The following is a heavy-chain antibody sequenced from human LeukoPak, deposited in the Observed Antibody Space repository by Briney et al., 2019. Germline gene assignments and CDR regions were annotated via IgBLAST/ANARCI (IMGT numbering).Heavy chain of an antibody. CDR3: ATDLACSSTSCYLTNY. CDR1: GYTLTELS. CDR2: FDPEDGET. D-gene: IGHD2-2*01. V-gene: IGHV1-24*01. Sequence: ASVKVSCKVSGYTLTELSMHWVRQAPGKGLEWMGGFDPEDGETIYAQKFQGRVTKTEDTSTDTAYMELSSLRSEDTAVYYCATDLACSSTSCYLTNYWGQGTLVTVSS. J-gene: IGHJ4*02.